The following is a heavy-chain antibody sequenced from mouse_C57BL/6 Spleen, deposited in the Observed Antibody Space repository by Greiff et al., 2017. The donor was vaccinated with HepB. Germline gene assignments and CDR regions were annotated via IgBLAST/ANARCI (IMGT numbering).Heavy chain of an antibody. J-gene: IGHJ3*01. Sequence: VQLQQSGAELVKPGASVKISCKASGYAFSSYWMNWVKQRPGKGLEWIGQIYPGDGDTNYNGKFKGKATLTADKSSSTAYMQLSSLHSEDSAVYFSARNYYSNYWFAYWGQGTLVTVSA. D-gene: IGHD2-5*01. CDR3: ARNYYSNYWFAY. CDR1: GYAFSSYW. V-gene: IGHV1-80*01. CDR2: IYPGDGDT.